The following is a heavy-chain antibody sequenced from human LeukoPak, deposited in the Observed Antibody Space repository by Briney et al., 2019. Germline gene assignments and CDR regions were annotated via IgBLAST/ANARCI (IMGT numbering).Heavy chain of an antibody. V-gene: IGHV3-30*04. J-gene: IGHJ4*02. CDR2: ISYDGSNK. CDR3: ARAGIAVDYRGFDY. CDR1: GFTFSSYG. Sequence: PGGSLRLSCAASGFTFSSYGMHWVRQGPGKGLEWVAVISYDGSNKYYADSVKGRFTISRDNSKNTLYVQMNSLRGEDTAVYYCARAGIAVDYRGFDYWGQGTLGTVSS. D-gene: IGHD6-19*01.